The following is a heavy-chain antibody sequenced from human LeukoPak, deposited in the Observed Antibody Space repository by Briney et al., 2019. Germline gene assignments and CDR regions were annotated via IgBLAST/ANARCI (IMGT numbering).Heavy chain of an antibody. CDR3: ARIRAMVYFLDY. CDR1: GFIFTSYG. J-gene: IGHJ4*02. D-gene: IGHD5-18*01. V-gene: IGHV1-18*01. Sequence: ASVKVSCKASGFIFTSYGISWVRQAPGQGLEWLGWISAYNGDTKYAQKLQGRVTMTTDTSTSTAYMELRSLRSDDTAVYYCARIRAMVYFLDYWGQGTLVTVSS. CDR2: ISAYNGDT.